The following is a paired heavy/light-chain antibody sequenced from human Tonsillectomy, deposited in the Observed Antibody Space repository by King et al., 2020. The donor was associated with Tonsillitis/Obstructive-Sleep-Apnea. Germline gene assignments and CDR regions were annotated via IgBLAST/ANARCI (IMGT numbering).Light chain of an antibody. Sequence: DIQMTQSPSSLSASVGDRVTITCRASQDINNFLNWYQQKPGVAPKLLIYDASKLEAGVPSTFSGSGSGTEFTFTISSLQPEDFATYYCQQYNSLPLTFGGGTKVEIK. CDR2: DAS. J-gene: IGKJ4*01. CDR1: QDINNF. CDR3: QQYNSLPLT. V-gene: IGKV1-33*01.
Heavy chain of an antibody. CDR1: GYTFNDYY. CDR3: TRDLVGYDAFDF. J-gene: IGHJ5*01. D-gene: IGHD2-2*01. Sequence: QVRLEQSGAEVRKPGASVRVSCKASGYTFNDYYIHWVRQAPGQGLEWMGRMNPDGGSTTYAQSFQGRVTMTRDTSITTAYMELTRLKSNDTAVYFCTRDLVGYDAFDFWGQGTPVTVSS. CDR2: MNPDGGST. V-gene: IGHV1-2*06.